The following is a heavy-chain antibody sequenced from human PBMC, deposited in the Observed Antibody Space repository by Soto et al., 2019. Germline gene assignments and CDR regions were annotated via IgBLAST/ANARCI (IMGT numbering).Heavy chain of an antibody. CDR3: AKKIMGYASHSDAMGV. J-gene: IGHJ6*02. V-gene: IGHV3-30*18. CDR2: ISYDGDHK. Sequence: PGGSLRLSCKPSGFTFRNYGLLWVRQAPGKGLEWVALISYDGDHKYHTDSARGRFTVSRDNFNNMMFLQMDSLRPEDSAVYYCAKKIMGYASHSDAMGVWGQGTTVTVSS. D-gene: IGHD5-12*01. CDR1: GFTFRNYG.